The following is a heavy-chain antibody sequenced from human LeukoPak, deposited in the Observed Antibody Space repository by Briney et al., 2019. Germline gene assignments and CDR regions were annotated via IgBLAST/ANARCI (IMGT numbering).Heavy chain of an antibody. CDR1: GFTFSSYS. D-gene: IGHD3-10*01. CDR3: AKGSNFYASGSHFDV. V-gene: IGHV3-48*01. CDR2: ISSSSSTI. Sequence: GSLRLSCAASGFTFSSYSMNWVRQAPGKGLEWVSYISSSSSTIYYADSVKGRFTISRDNAKNSLYLQMNSLGVEDTAVYYCAKGSNFYASGSHFDVWGQGTLVTVSS. J-gene: IGHJ4*02.